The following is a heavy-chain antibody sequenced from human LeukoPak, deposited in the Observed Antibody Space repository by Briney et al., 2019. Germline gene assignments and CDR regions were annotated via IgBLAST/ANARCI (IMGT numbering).Heavy chain of an antibody. V-gene: IGHV3-11*01. Sequence: XAASGFTFSDYYMSWIRQAPGKGLEWVSYISSSGSTIYYADSVKGRFTISRDNAKNSLYLQMNSLRAEDTAVYYCARERIVGATEGFDYWGQGTLVTVSS. CDR3: ARERIVGATEGFDY. CDR2: ISSSGSTI. CDR1: GFTFSDYY. D-gene: IGHD1-26*01. J-gene: IGHJ4*02.